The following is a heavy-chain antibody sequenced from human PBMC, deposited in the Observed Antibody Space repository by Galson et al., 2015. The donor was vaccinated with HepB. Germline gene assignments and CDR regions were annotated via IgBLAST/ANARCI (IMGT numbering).Heavy chain of an antibody. CDR2: IIPIFGTA. CDR3: ARENGWYEGGFDY. D-gene: IGHD6-19*01. Sequence: SVKVSCKASGGTFSSYAISWVRQAPGQGLEWMGGIIPIFGTANYAQKFQGRVTITADESTSTAYMELSRLRSDDTAVYYCARENGWYEGGFDYWGQGTLVTVSS. J-gene: IGHJ4*02. CDR1: GGTFSSYA. V-gene: IGHV1-69*13.